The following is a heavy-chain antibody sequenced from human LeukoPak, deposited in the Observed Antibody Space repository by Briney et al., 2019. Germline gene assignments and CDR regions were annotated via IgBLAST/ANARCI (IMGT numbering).Heavy chain of an antibody. J-gene: IGHJ5*02. CDR3: ARGGYYGSGNDFRFDP. V-gene: IGHV4-59*01. CDR2: IYYSGST. Sequence: SETLSLTCTASGGSISSYYWSWIRQPPGKGLEWIGYIYYSGSTNYKPSLKSRVTISVDTSKNQFSLKLSSVTAADTAVYYCARGGYYGSGNDFRFDPWGQGTLVTVSS. CDR1: GGSISSYY. D-gene: IGHD3-10*01.